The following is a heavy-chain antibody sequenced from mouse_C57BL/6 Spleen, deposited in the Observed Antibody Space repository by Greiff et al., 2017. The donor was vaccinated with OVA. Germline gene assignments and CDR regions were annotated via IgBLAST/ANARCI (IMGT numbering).Heavy chain of an antibody. V-gene: IGHV5-17*01. Sequence: EVQLVESGGGLVKPGGSLKLSCAASGFTFSDYGMHWVRQAPEKGLEWVAYISSGSSTIYYADTVKGRFTISRDNAKNTLFLQMTSLRSEDTAMYYCARSNYSNFYAMDYWGQGTSVTVSS. CDR3: ARSNYSNFYAMDY. CDR1: GFTFSDYG. D-gene: IGHD2-5*01. J-gene: IGHJ4*01. CDR2: ISSGSSTI.